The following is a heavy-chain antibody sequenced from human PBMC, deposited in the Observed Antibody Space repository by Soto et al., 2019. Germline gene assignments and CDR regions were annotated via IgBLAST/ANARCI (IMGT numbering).Heavy chain of an antibody. V-gene: IGHV4-31*03. D-gene: IGHD6-19*01. CDR1: GASITNNGYS. CDR2: RNNRDDT. J-gene: IGHJ5*01. CDR3: ARGGSGWKALNWFES. Sequence: LSLTCTVSGASITNNGYSWSWIRQHPVKGLEWIGSRNNRDDTYYNPSLKTRVTISLDTSKNQFTLSLISVTAADTALYFCARGGSGWKALNWFESWGQGTLVTV.